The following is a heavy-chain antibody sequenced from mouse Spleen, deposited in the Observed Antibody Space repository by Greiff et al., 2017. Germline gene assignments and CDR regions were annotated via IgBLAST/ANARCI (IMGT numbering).Heavy chain of an antibody. CDR1: GFTFSSYT. Sequence: EVMLVESGGGLVKPGGSLKLSCAASGFTFSSYTMSWVRQTPAKRLEWVATISSGGGNTYYPDSVKGRFTISRDNARNTLYLQMSSLRSEDTAMYYCARHRYDGYYGYFDYWGQGTTLTVSS. J-gene: IGHJ2*01. D-gene: IGHD2-3*01. CDR2: ISSGGGNT. V-gene: IGHV5-9*01. CDR3: ARHRYDGYYGYFDY.